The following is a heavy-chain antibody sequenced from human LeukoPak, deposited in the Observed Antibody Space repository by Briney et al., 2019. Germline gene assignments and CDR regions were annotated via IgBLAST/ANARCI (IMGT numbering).Heavy chain of an antibody. J-gene: IGHJ4*02. D-gene: IGHD6-13*01. CDR2: ISGSGGST. V-gene: IGHV3-23*01. CDR1: GFTVSSNY. CDR3: AKDHTSGYSSSWPYY. Sequence: GGSLRLSCAASGFTVSSNYMSWVRQAPRKGLEWVSAISGSGGSTYYADSVKGRFTISRDNSKNTLYLQMNSLRAEDTAVYYCAKDHTSGYSSSWPYYWGQGTLVTVSS.